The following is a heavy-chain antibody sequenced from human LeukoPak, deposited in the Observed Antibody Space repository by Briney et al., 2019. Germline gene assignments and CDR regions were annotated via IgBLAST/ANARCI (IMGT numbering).Heavy chain of an antibody. D-gene: IGHD7-27*01. CDR2: INTNTGNP. CDR1: GYTFTIYA. CDR3: ASHEIGTGDDY. V-gene: IGHV7-4-1*02. J-gene: IGHJ4*02. Sequence: ASVKVSFKASGYTFTIYAMNWVRQAPGQGLEWMGWINTNTGNPTYAQGFTGRFVFSLDTSVSTAYLQISSLKAEDTAVYYCASHEIGTGDDYWGQGTLVTVSS.